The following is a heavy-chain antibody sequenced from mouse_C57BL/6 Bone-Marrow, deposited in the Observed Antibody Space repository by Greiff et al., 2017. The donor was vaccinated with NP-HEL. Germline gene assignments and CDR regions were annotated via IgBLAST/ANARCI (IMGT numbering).Heavy chain of an antibody. CDR1: GYTFTSYW. J-gene: IGHJ4*01. CDR2: IDPSDSYT. CDR3: ASNYFYAMDY. Sequence: VQLQQSGAELVKPGASVKLSCKASGYTFTSYWMQWVKQRPGQGLEWIGEIDPSDSYTNYNQKFKGKATLTVDTSSSTAYMQLSSLTSEDSAVYYCASNYFYAMDYWGQGTSVTVSS. V-gene: IGHV1-50*01. D-gene: IGHD2-1*01.